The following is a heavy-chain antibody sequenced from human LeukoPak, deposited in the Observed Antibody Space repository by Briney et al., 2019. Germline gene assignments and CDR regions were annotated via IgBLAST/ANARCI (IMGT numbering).Heavy chain of an antibody. J-gene: IGHJ4*02. CDR2: IYYSGST. Sequence: PSETLSLTCTVSGGSISSYYWSWIRQPPGKGLEWIGYIYYSGSTNYNPSLKSRVTISVDTSKNQFSLKLSSVTAEDTALYYCAKVKPRIAVAGTLDYWGQGTLVTVSS. CDR1: GGSISSYY. V-gene: IGHV4-59*01. D-gene: IGHD6-19*01. CDR3: AKVKPRIAVAGTLDY.